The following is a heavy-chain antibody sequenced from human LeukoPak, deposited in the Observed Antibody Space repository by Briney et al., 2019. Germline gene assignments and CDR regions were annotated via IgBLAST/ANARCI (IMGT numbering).Heavy chain of an antibody. J-gene: IGHJ3*02. Sequence: PGGSLRLSCAASEFSVGSNYMTWVRQAPGKGLEWVSLIYSGGSTYYADSVKGRFTISRDNSKNTLYLQMNSLRAEDTAVYYCARDDSSGYYSGAFDIWGQGTMVTVSS. V-gene: IGHV3-66*01. CDR3: ARDDSSGYYSGAFDI. CDR2: IYSGGST. D-gene: IGHD3-22*01. CDR1: EFSVGSNY.